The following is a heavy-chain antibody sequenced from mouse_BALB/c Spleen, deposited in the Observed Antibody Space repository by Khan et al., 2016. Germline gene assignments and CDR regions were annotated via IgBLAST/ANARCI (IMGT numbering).Heavy chain of an antibody. CDR2: ISSGGNYT. D-gene: IGHD2-1*01. Sequence: EVQLVESGGGLVKPGGSLKLSCAASGFTFSSYAMSWVRQTPEKSLEWVATISSGGNYTYYPDSVKGRFTISRDNAKNTLYLQMSSLRSEDTAMYYCANGNFAYWGQGTLVTVSA. CDR3: ANGNFAY. CDR1: GFTFSSYA. J-gene: IGHJ3*01. V-gene: IGHV5-9-3*01.